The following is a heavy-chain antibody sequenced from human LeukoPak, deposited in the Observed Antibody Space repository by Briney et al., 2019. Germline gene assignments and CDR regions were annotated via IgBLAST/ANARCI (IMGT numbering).Heavy chain of an antibody. V-gene: IGHV1-2*02. Sequence: ASVKVSCKASGGTFSSYAISWVRQAPGQGLEWMGWINPNRGGTDYAQKFQGRVTMTRDTSISTAYMELSRLRYDDTAVYYCASGYRFRNWGQGTLATVSS. CDR1: GGTFSSYA. CDR2: INPNRGGT. J-gene: IGHJ4*02. D-gene: IGHD5-18*01. CDR3: ASGYRFRN.